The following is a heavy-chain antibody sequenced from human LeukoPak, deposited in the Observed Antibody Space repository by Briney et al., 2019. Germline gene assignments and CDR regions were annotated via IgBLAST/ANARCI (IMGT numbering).Heavy chain of an antibody. J-gene: IGHJ1*01. D-gene: IGHD2-2*01. CDR2: IKSKTDGGTS. V-gene: IGHV3-15*01. CDR1: GFTFSNAW. Sequence: GGSLRLSCAASGFTFSNAWMSWVRQAPGKGLEWVGRIKSKTDGGTSDYATPVKGRFTISRDDSKNTLYLQMNSLKPEDTAVYYCTTDYPYYCSSTNCYASEYFQHWGQGTLVTVSS. CDR3: TTDYPYYCSSTNCYASEYFQH.